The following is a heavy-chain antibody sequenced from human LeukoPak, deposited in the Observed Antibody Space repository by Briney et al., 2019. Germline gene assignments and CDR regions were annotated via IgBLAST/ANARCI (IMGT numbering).Heavy chain of an antibody. V-gene: IGHV3-64*02. D-gene: IGHD2-2*01. CDR3: ARVSSTLGPI. CDR1: GFTFSSYA. Sequence: PGGSLRLSCAASGFTFSSYAMHWVRQAPGKGLEYVSAISSNGGSTYYADSVKGRFTISRDNSKNTLYLQMGSLRAEDMAVYYCARVSSTLGPIWGQGTMVTVSS. CDR2: ISSNGGST. J-gene: IGHJ3*02.